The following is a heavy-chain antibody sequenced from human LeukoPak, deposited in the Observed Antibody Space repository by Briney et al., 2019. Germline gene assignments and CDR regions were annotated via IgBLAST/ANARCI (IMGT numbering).Heavy chain of an antibody. J-gene: IGHJ4*02. V-gene: IGHV3-30*02. CDR2: IRYDGSNK. Sequence: PGGSLRLSCAASGFSFSSYGMHWVRQAPGKGLEWVAFIRYDGSNKYYADSVKGRFTISRDNSKNTLYLQMNSLRAEDTAVYYCARTPSDDYSTSYYFDYWGQGTLVTVSS. CDR1: GFSFSSYG. D-gene: IGHD2-15*01. CDR3: ARTPSDDYSTSYYFDY.